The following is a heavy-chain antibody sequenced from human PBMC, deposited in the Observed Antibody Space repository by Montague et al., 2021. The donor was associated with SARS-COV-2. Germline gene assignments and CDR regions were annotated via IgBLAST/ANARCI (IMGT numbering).Heavy chain of an antibody. CDR3: ARQPYLASAYYFDY. Sequence: SETLSLTCSVSGASITTYYWSWIRQAPGKVLEWIAYIFHSGYTNYNPSLRSRVAISIDTSRDQFSLSPTSITAADTAVYYCARQPYLASAYYFDYWGLGTLVTVSS. J-gene: IGHJ4*02. V-gene: IGHV4-59*01. CDR2: IFHSGYT. CDR1: GASITTYY. D-gene: IGHD3-10*01.